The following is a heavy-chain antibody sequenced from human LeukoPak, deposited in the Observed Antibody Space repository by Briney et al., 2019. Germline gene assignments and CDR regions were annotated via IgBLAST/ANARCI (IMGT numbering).Heavy chain of an antibody. CDR2: IYPGDSDT. J-gene: IGHJ3*02. D-gene: IGHD3-10*01. V-gene: IGHV5-51*01. Sequence: GESLKISCKGSGNSFTSYYIGWVRQMPGKGLEWMGIIYPGDSDTKYSPSFQGQVTISADKSINTAYLQWSSLKASDTAMYYCARPTKGGRFGDHAFDIWGQGTMVTVSS. CDR3: ARPTKGGRFGDHAFDI. CDR1: GNSFTSYY.